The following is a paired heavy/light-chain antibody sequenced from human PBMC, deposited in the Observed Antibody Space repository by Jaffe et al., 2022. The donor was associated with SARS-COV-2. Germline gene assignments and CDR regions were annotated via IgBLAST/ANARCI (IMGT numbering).Light chain of an antibody. CDR1: ALPKKY. CDR2: EDS. V-gene: IGLV3-10*01. Sequence: SYELTQPPSVSVSPGHTARITCSGDALPKKYAYWYQQKSGQAPVLVIYEDSKRPSGSPERFSASSSGTMATLTISGAQVEDEADYYCYSTDSSGNQRVFGGGTKLTVL. J-gene: IGLJ2*01. CDR3: YSTDSSGNQRV.
Heavy chain of an antibody. D-gene: IGHD5-18*01. CDR1: GYTFTTSS. CDR3: ARDSNTALPSFDF. CDR2: INAGNGNT. V-gene: IGHV1-3*01. Sequence: QVQLVQSGAEVKKPGASVKVSCKASGYTFTTSSMHWVRQAPGQRLEWMGWINAGNGNTKYSQKSQGRVSITRDTSASTVYLELSSLRFEDTAVYYCARDSNTALPSFDFWGQGTLVTVSS. J-gene: IGHJ4*02.